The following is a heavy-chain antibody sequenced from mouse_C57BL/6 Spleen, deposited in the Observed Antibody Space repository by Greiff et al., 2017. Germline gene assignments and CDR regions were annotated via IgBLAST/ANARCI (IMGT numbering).Heavy chain of an antibody. D-gene: IGHD1-1*01. CDR3: ARGTVVAFYAMDY. CDR2: ISSGSSTI. CDR1: GFTFSDYG. V-gene: IGHV5-17*01. J-gene: IGHJ4*01. Sequence: EVMLVESGGGLVKPGGSLKLSCAASGFTFSDYGMHWVRQDPEKGLEWVAYISSGSSTIYYADTLKGRFTISRDNAMNTLFLQMNSLRSEDSAMYYCARGTVVAFYAMDYWGQGTSVTVSS.